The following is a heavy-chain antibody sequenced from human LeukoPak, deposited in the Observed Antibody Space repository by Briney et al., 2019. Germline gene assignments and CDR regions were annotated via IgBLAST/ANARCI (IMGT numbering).Heavy chain of an antibody. Sequence: SETLSLTCTVSGGSISSSSYYWGWIRQPPGKGLEWIGSIYYSGSTFYNPSLKSRVTISVDTSKNQFSLKLSSVTAADTAVYYCAKDRSIGTYYTFDHWGQGTLVTVSS. CDR1: GGSISSSSYY. CDR2: IYYSGST. D-gene: IGHD1-26*01. V-gene: IGHV4-39*07. J-gene: IGHJ4*02. CDR3: AKDRSIGTYYTFDH.